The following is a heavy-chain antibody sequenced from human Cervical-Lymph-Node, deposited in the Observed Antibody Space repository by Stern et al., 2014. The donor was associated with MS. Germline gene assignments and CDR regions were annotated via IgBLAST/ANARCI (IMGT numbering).Heavy chain of an antibody. CDR1: GGSISSGGYY. CDR3: ARGIAAAGSSYNWFDP. D-gene: IGHD6-13*01. J-gene: IGHJ5*02. Sequence: QLQLQESGPGLVKPSQTLSLTCTVSGGSISSGGYYWSWIRQHPGKGLEWIGYIYCSGSTYYNPSLKRRVTISVDTSKNQFSLKLSSVTAADTAVYYCARGIAAAGSSYNWFDPWGQGTLVTVSS. V-gene: IGHV4-31*03. CDR2: IYCSGST.